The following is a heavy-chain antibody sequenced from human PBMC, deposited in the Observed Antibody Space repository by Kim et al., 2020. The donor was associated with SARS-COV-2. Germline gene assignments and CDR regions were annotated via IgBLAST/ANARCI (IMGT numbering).Heavy chain of an antibody. CDR1: GGSISSSSYY. CDR3: ARGLVRVRSVAGTSGWFDP. D-gene: IGHD6-19*01. V-gene: IGHV4-39*07. Sequence: SETLSLTCTVSGGSISSSSYYWGWIRQPPGKGLEWIGSILYSGSTYYNPSLKSRVTISVDTSKNQFSLKLRSVTAADTAVYYCARGLVRVRSVAGTSGWFDPWGQGTLVTVSS. CDR2: ILYSGST. J-gene: IGHJ5*02.